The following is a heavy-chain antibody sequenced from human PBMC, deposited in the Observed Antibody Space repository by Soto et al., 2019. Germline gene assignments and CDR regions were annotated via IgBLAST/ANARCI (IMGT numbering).Heavy chain of an antibody. D-gene: IGHD2-15*01. CDR2: IYYSGST. CDR3: ASSLVAARDWFDP. CDR1: GGSISSSSYY. V-gene: IGHV4-39*01. J-gene: IGHJ5*02. Sequence: QLQLQESGPGLVKPSETLSLTCTVSGGSISSSSYYWGWIRQPPGKGLEWIGSIYYSGSTYYNPSLKSRVTIHVDTSNTDLSLKLSSVTAADTAVYYCASSLVAARDWFDPWGQGTLVTVSS.